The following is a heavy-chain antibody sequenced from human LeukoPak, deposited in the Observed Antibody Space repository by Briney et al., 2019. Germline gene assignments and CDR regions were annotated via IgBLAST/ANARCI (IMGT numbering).Heavy chain of an antibody. Sequence: PSETLSLTCAVSGGSLSSGAYHWSWIRHHPGKGLEWIGYIHYSGSTYDNPSLESRVTISVDTSKNQLSLKLRSVTAADTAVYYCARGYGGRSWFDPWGQGIPVTVSS. D-gene: IGHD4-23*01. CDR1: GGSLSSGAYH. J-gene: IGHJ5*02. V-gene: IGHV4-31*11. CDR2: IHYSGST. CDR3: ARGYGGRSWFDP.